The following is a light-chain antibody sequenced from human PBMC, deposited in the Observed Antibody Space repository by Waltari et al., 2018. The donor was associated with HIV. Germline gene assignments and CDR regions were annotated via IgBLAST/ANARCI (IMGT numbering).Light chain of an antibody. CDR2: GNS. Sequence: QSMLTQPPSVSGAPGQRVTFSCTGSSSNIGAGYDVHWYQQLPGTVPKLLIYGNSNRPSGVPDRFSGSKSGTSASLAITGLQAEDEADYYCQSYDSSLTGYVFGTGTKVTVL. J-gene: IGLJ1*01. CDR3: QSYDSSLTGYV. V-gene: IGLV1-40*01. CDR1: SSNIGAGYD.